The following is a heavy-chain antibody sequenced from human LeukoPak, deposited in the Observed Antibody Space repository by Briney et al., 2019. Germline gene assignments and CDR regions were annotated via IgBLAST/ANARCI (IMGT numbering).Heavy chain of an antibody. V-gene: IGHV3-30*02. Sequence: GGSLRLSCAASGFTFSSYGMHWVRQAPGKGLEWVAFIRYDGSNKYYADSVKGRFTISRDNSKNTLYLQMNSLRAEDTAVYYCASMTPDAFDIWGQGTMVTVSS. CDR1: GFTFSSYG. J-gene: IGHJ3*02. CDR3: ASMTPDAFDI. CDR2: IRYDGSNK.